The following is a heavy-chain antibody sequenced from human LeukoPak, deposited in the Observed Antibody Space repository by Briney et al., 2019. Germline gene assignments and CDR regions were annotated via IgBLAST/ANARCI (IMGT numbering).Heavy chain of an antibody. CDR2: ISSSSSYI. V-gene: IGHV3-21*01. CDR3: ARDQPGDYGDLGRGDFDY. J-gene: IGHJ4*02. Sequence: GGSLRLSCAASGFTFSSYSMNWVRQAPGKGLEWVSSISSSSSYIYYADSVKGRFTISRDNAKNSLYLQMNSLRAEDTAVYYCARDQPGDYGDLGRGDFDYWGQGTLVTVSS. D-gene: IGHD4-17*01. CDR1: GFTFSSYS.